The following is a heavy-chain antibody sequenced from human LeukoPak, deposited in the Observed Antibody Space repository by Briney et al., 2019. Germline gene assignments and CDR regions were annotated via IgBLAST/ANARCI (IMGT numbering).Heavy chain of an antibody. Sequence: GGSLRLSCTASKFTFSSYEMNWVRQAPGKGLEWVSYISDSGSLIYYADSVKGRFTISRDNAKNSLYLQMNSLRAEDTAVYYCAKADSGTYYGLGDYFDYWGQGTLVTVSS. CDR2: ISDSGSLI. CDR1: KFTFSSYE. D-gene: IGHD1-26*01. CDR3: AKADSGTYYGLGDYFDY. J-gene: IGHJ4*02. V-gene: IGHV3-48*03.